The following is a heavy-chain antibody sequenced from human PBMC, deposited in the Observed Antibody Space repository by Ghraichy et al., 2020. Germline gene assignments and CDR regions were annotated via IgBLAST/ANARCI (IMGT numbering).Heavy chain of an antibody. J-gene: IGHJ4*02. D-gene: IGHD5-24*01. CDR1: GFTFSSYS. CDR2: ISSSSSYI. V-gene: IGHV3-21*01. Sequence: LSLTCAASGFTFSSYSMNWVRQAPGKGLEWVSSISSSSSYIYYADSEKGRFTISRDNAKNSLYLQMNSLRAEDTAVYYCARVEVEMATIPFDYWGQGTLVHVSS. CDR3: ARVEVEMATIPFDY.